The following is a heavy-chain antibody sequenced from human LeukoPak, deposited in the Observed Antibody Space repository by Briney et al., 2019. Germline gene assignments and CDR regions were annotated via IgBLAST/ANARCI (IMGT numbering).Heavy chain of an antibody. CDR1: GGSISSYY. CDR2: ISYSGST. CDR3: AKDLFGATRPVAGDDY. D-gene: IGHD6-19*01. Sequence: SETLSLTCTVSGGSISSYYWSWIRQPPGKGLEWIGYISYSGSTNYNPSLKSRVTIAVDTSKNQFSLKLNSVTAADTAVYYCAKDLFGATRPVAGDDYWGQGTLVTASS. V-gene: IGHV4-59*01. J-gene: IGHJ4*02.